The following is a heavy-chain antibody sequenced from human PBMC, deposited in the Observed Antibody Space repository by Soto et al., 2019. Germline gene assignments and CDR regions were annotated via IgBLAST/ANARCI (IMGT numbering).Heavy chain of an antibody. CDR3: ASEFIAAAGTNWFDP. V-gene: IGHV5-51*01. Sequence: XESLKISWEASGYTFTNYWIGWLRQMPGTGLEWMGIIYPRDSDTRYSPSFQDQVTMSVDKSIGTAYLQWSSLKASDTAMYYCASEFIAAAGTNWFDPWGQGTLVTVSS. CDR1: GYTFTNYW. D-gene: IGHD6-13*01. J-gene: IGHJ5*02. CDR2: IYPRDSDT.